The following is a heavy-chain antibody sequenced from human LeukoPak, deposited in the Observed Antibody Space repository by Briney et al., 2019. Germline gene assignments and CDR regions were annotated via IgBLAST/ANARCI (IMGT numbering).Heavy chain of an antibody. CDR1: GYTFTSYG. CDR3: AREGPGFDY. D-gene: IGHD2-8*02. V-gene: IGHV1-18*01. CDR2: ISGYSGDT. Sequence: ASVKVSCKASGYTFTSYGIAWVRQAPGQGLEWMGRISGYSGDTIYSQKLQGRVIMTTDTTTNTAYMELRSLGSDDTAVYYCAREGPGFDYWGQGTLVTVSS. J-gene: IGHJ4*02.